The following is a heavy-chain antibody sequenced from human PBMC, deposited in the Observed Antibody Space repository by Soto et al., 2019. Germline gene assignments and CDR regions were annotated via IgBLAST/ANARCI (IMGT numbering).Heavy chain of an antibody. D-gene: IGHD2-15*01. J-gene: IGHJ3*02. CDR3: ASDSHCYSGNCSLAGFDM. CDR2: IYPVNSNT. V-gene: IGHV5-51*01. Sequence: GESLKISCKGSGYVSSIHFVAWLRQMPGKGLEWMGIIYPVNSNTIYSQTFQGKVTITADTATSTAYLQWDTLKSSDTAIYFCASDSHCYSGNCSLAGFDMWGQGTLVTVSS. CDR1: GYVSSIHF.